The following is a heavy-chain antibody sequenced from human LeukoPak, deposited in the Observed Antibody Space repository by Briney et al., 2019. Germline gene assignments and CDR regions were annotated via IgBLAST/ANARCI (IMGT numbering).Heavy chain of an antibody. CDR1: KVMFSAYN. D-gene: IGHD3-16*01. Sequence: GGSLRLSCAASKVMFSAYNMHWVRQVPGRGLEWLAIISHDGNTGHYADSVKGRFTISRDNSKDTVDLQMNSLRADDTAVYFFARDFNWAFDYWGQGTLVTVSS. V-gene: IGHV3-30-3*01. CDR2: ISHDGNTG. J-gene: IGHJ4*02. CDR3: ARDFNWAFDY.